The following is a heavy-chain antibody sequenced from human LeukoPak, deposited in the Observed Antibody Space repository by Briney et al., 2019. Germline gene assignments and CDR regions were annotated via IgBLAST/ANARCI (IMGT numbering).Heavy chain of an antibody. D-gene: IGHD3-10*01. CDR2: INPSGGST. Sequence: ASVKVSCKASGYTFTSYYMHWVRQAPGQGLEWMGIINPSGGSTSYAQKFQGRVSMTRDTSTSTVYMELSSLRSEDTAVYYCARVRFGKFGTVYWGQGTLVTVSS. CDR1: GYTFTSYY. CDR3: ARVRFGKFGTVY. V-gene: IGHV1-46*01. J-gene: IGHJ4*02.